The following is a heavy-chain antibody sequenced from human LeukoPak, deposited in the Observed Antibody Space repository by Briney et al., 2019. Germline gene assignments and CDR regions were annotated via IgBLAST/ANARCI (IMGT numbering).Heavy chain of an antibody. CDR2: IYYRGNT. CDR1: IYSISSGYH. V-gene: IGHV4-38-2*02. Sequence: SETLSLTCTVSIYSISSGYHWGWVRQSPGKGLEWIGWIYYRGNTYYNPSLKSRVTISLDTSKTQFSLKITSVTAAETAIYYCARDRGYYTFDYWGQGTLVTVSS. D-gene: IGHD3-3*01. J-gene: IGHJ4*02. CDR3: ARDRGYYTFDY.